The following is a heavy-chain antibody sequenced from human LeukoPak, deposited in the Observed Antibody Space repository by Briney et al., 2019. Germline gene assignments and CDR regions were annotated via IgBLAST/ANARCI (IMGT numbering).Heavy chain of an antibody. CDR3: AKGPGMAATKRSVIDY. V-gene: IGHV3-9*01. D-gene: IGHD6-13*01. Sequence: PGRSLRLSCVASGFRFDDSAMHWVRQAPGRGLEWVSGVSWNSGTIGYADSVRGRFTISRDNAKSSLYLQMNSLRPEDTALYYYAKGPGMAATKRSVIDYWGQGTQVTVSS. CDR1: GFRFDDSA. J-gene: IGHJ4*02. CDR2: VSWNSGTI.